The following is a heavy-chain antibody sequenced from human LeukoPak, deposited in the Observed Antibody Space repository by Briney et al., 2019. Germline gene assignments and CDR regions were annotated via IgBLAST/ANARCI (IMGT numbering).Heavy chain of an antibody. CDR1: GFTFSSYW. V-gene: IGHV3-74*01. D-gene: IGHD1-26*01. CDR2: IKSDGSST. CDR3: ARSPYSGSSFDI. J-gene: IGHJ3*02. Sequence: GGSLRLSCVASGFTFSSYWMHWVRQAPGKGLVWVSRIKSDGSSTSYADSVKGRFTISRDNAKNTLYLQMNSLRAEDTAVYYCARSPYSGSSFDIWGRGTMVTVSS.